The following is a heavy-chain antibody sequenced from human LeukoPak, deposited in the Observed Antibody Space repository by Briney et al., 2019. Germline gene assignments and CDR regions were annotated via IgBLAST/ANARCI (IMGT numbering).Heavy chain of an antibody. Sequence: SETLSLTCAVSGGSINTYYWSWIRQPPGKGLEWIGYIYYGGSTNYNPSLKSRVTISVDTSKNQFFLKLSAVTAADTAVYYCARDTRGGYYDIHWFDPWGQGTLVTVSS. CDR1: GGSINTYY. CDR2: IYYGGST. J-gene: IGHJ5*02. D-gene: IGHD3-9*01. V-gene: IGHV4-59*01. CDR3: ARDTRGGYYDIHWFDP.